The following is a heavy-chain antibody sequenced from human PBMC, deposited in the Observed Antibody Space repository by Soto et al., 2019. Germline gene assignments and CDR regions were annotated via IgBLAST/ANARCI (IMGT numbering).Heavy chain of an antibody. J-gene: IGHJ5*02. CDR2: IAYDGSNR. V-gene: IGHV3-30*04. CDR1: GFSISRSA. CDR3: ARDLQAGTDNVNWFAP. D-gene: IGHD1-1*01. Sequence: VQLVESGGGVVQPGRSLRLSCAASGFSISRSAMHWVRQAPGKGLEWVAVIAYDGSNRWYADSAKGRFTISRDNSKNTVYLQMSSLRGEDTAVYYCARDLQAGTDNVNWFAPWGQGTQVTVSS.